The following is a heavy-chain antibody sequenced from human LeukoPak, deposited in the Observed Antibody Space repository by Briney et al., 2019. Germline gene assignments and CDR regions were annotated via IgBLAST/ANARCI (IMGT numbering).Heavy chain of an antibody. CDR1: GFTFSSYA. CDR2: ISGSGDST. J-gene: IGHJ4*02. V-gene: IGHV3-23*01. CDR3: AKDLLTGDLYYFDY. Sequence: GGSLRLSCAVSGFTFSSYAMTWVRQAPGKGLDWVSSISGSGDSTYYADSVKGRFTISRDNSKNTLYLRMNSLRAEDTAVYYCAKDLLTGDLYYFDYWGQGILVTVSS. D-gene: IGHD7-27*01.